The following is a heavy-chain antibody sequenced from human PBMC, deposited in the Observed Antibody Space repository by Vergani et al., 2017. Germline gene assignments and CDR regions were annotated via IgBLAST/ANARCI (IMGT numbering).Heavy chain of an antibody. CDR2: IRSDGSNK. Sequence: QVQLVESGGGVVKHGGSLRLSCAASGFTFSSYGMHWVRQAPGKGLEWVAFIRSDGSNKYYADSVKGRFTIARDNSKNTQYLQMNSLRAEDTAVYYCAKAIDYYDSSCYYSALLEAWGQGTLVTVSS. D-gene: IGHD3-22*01. CDR3: AKAIDYYDSSCYYSALLEA. J-gene: IGHJ5*02. CDR1: GFTFSSYG. V-gene: IGHV3-30*02.